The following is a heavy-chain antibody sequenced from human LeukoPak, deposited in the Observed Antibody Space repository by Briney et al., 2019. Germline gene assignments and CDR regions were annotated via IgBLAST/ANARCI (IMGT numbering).Heavy chain of an antibody. Sequence: SVKVSCKASGGTFSSYAMRWVRQAPGQGLEWMGRIIPILGIANYAQKFQGRVTITADTSTSTAYMELSSLRSEDTAVYYCASYYYDSSGYYYEAGYWGQGTLVTVSS. J-gene: IGHJ4*02. CDR3: ASYYYDSSGYYYEAGY. D-gene: IGHD3-22*01. CDR1: GGTFSSYA. CDR2: IIPILGIA. V-gene: IGHV1-69*04.